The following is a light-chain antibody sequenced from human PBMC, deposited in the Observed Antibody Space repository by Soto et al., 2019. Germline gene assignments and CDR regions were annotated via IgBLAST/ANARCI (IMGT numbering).Light chain of an antibody. CDR2: NTN. CDR3: LLYFGGHVRG. V-gene: IGLV7-43*01. Sequence: QAVVTQEPSLTVSPGGTVTLTCASSTGAVTSAYYPNWFQQKPGQAPRALIYNTNNQHSWTPARFSGSLLGGKAALTLSGVQPEDEAEYYCLLYFGGHVRGFGGGTKLTVL. J-gene: IGLJ3*02. CDR1: TGAVTSAYY.